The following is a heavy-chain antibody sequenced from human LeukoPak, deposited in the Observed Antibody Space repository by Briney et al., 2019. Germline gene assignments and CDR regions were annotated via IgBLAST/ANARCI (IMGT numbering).Heavy chain of an antibody. V-gene: IGHV1-24*01. CDR2: FDPEDGET. CDR1: GNTLTEIS. D-gene: IGHD3-9*01. Sequence: GASVKVSCKVSGNTLTEISMHWVRQAPGKGLEWMGGFDPEDGETNYAQKFQGRITMTEDTSTDTAYMELSSLRSEDTAVYYCASDARDWYPGIYWGQGTLVTVSS. J-gene: IGHJ4*02. CDR3: ASDARDWYPGIY.